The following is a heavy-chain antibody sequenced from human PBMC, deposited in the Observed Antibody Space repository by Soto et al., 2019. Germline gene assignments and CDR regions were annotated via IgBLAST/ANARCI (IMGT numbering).Heavy chain of an antibody. CDR1: GFTFSSYS. J-gene: IGHJ3*02. V-gene: IGHV3-48*02. CDR3: ARARGYSGYESSDAFDI. Sequence: LRLSCAASGFTFSSYSMNWVRQAPGKGLEWVSYISSSSSTIYYADSVKGRFTISRDNAKNSLYLQMNSLRDEDTAVYYCARARGYSGYESSDAFDIWGQGTMVTVSS. CDR2: ISSSSSTI. D-gene: IGHD5-12*01.